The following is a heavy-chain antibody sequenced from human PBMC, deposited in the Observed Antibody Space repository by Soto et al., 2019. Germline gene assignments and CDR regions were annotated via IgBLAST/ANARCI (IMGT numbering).Heavy chain of an antibody. CDR1: GFSLSTSGVG. V-gene: IGHV2-5*01. CDR2: IYWNDDK. J-gene: IGHJ4*02. CDR3: AHRQSDYYDSSGYFDY. D-gene: IGHD3-22*01. Sequence: SGPTLVNPTQTLTLTCTFSGFSLSTSGVGVGWIRQPPGKALEWLALIYWNDDKRYSPSLKSRLTITKDTSKNQVVLTMTNMDPVDTATYYCAHRQSDYYDSSGYFDYWGQGTLVTVSS.